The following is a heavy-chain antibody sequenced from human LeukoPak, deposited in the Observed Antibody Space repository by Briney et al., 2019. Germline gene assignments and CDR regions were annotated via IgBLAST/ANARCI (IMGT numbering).Heavy chain of an antibody. CDR3: ARDPGSSAFDL. CDR1: RLTFTSSP. D-gene: IGHD1-14*01. V-gene: IGHV3-7*01. J-gene: IGHJ4*02. CDR2: IDRDGGVR. Sequence: LRLPRAPPRLTFTSSPLTRLRPTPHHPPPFVGNIDRDGGVRNYMDSLKGRCTISRDNGKKSLYLEINSLRADDTAVYYCARDPGSSAFDLWGRGALVTVSS.